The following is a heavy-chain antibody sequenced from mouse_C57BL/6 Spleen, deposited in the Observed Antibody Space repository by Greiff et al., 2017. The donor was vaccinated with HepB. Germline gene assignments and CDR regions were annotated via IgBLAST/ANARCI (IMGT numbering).Heavy chain of an antibody. CDR3: ARSGDYDGWYFDV. V-gene: IGHV1-82*01. CDR2: IYPGDGDT. CDR1: GYAFSSSW. D-gene: IGHD2-4*01. J-gene: IGHJ1*03. Sequence: VQLQQSGPELVKPGASVKISCKASGYAFSSSWMNWVKQRPGKGLEWIGRIYPGDGDTNYNGKFKGKATLTADKSSSTAYMQLSSLTSEDSAVYFCARSGDYDGWYFDVWGTGTTVTVSS.